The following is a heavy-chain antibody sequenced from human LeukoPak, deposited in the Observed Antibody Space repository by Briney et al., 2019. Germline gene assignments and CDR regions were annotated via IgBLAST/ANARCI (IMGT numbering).Heavy chain of an antibody. CDR2: ISGSGGST. CDR3: AKVGVAVGNHYFDY. J-gene: IGHJ4*02. V-gene: IGHV3-23*01. D-gene: IGHD6-19*01. CDR1: GFTFSAYT. Sequence: PGGSLRLSCAVSGFTFSAYTMTWVRQAPGKGLEWVSAISGSGGSTYYADSVKGRFTISRDNSKNTLYQQMNSLRAEDTAVYYCAKVGVAVGNHYFDYWGQGTLVTVSS.